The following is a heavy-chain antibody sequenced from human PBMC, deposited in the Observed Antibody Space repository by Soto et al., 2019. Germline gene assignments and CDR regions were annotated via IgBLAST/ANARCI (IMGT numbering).Heavy chain of an antibody. V-gene: IGHV4-59*01. CDR2: IYDSGRT. J-gene: IGHJ4*02. CDR3: ARVLRGYSYGLFDS. CDR1: GGPICSYY. Sequence: PSETPSLTGTVCGGPICSYYWGWIRQQPGKGLEWIGYIYDSGRTNYNPSLKSRVTISVDTSKNQFSLKLSSVTAADTAVYDYARVLRGYSYGLFDSWGQGTLVTVSS. D-gene: IGHD5-18*01.